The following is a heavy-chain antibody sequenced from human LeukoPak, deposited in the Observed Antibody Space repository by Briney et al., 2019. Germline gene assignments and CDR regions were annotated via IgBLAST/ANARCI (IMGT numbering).Heavy chain of an antibody. D-gene: IGHD3-10*01. CDR2: ISDSGGST. J-gene: IGHJ6*03. CDR1: GFTFSSYA. Sequence: GGSLRLSCAASGFTFSSYAMSWVRQAPGKGLEWVSTISDSGGSTYYADSLKGRFTISRDNYKNTLYLQMNSLRAEDTAVYYCAREDSGSYYNYYYFYMDVWGKGTTVTISS. V-gene: IGHV3-23*01. CDR3: AREDSGSYYNYYYFYMDV.